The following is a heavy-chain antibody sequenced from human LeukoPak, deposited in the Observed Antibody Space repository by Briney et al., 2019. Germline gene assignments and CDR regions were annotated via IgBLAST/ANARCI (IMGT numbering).Heavy chain of an antibody. CDR3: AKAGSSSGWYGDY. D-gene: IGHD6-19*01. Sequence: AGGSLRLSCAASGFTFSSYGMHWVRQAPGKGLEWVAVISYDGSNKYYADSVKGRFTISRDNSKNTLYLQMDSLRAEDTAVYYCAKAGSSSGWYGDYWGQGTLVTVSS. CDR1: GFTFSSYG. J-gene: IGHJ4*02. CDR2: ISYDGSNK. V-gene: IGHV3-30*18.